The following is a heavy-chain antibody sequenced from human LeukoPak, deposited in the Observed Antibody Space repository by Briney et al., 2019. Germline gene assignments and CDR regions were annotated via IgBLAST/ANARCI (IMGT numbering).Heavy chain of an antibody. J-gene: IGHJ5*02. CDR3: ARRRVQGSSWSKPHQRGLGRFDP. CDR1: GGSFSGYY. Sequence: PSETLSLTCAVYGGSFSGYYWSWIRQPPGKGLEWIGEINHSGSTNYNPSLKSRVTISVDTSKNQFSLKLSSVTAADTAVYYCARRRVQGSSWSKPHQRGLGRFDPWGQGTLVTVSS. D-gene: IGHD6-13*01. CDR2: INHSGST. V-gene: IGHV4-34*01.